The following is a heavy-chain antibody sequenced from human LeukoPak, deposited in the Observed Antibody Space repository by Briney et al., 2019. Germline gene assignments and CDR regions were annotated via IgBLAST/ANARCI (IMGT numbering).Heavy chain of an antibody. CDR2: ISSSGSSI. V-gene: IGHV3-11*01. Sequence: GGSLRLSCAASGFTFSDYYMSWIRQAPGKGLEWVSYISSSGSSIYYADSVKGRFTISRDNAKNSLYLQMNSLRAEDTAVYYCARDAPTMVTDYWGQGTLVTVSS. CDR1: GFTFSDYY. J-gene: IGHJ4*02. D-gene: IGHD3-10*01. CDR3: ARDAPTMVTDY.